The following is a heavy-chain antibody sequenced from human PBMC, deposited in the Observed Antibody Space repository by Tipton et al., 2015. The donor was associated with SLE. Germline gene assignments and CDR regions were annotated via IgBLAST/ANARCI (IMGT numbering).Heavy chain of an antibody. CDR1: GGSVSSGSYY. CDR3: ASSSGAARPFDY. CDR2: IYYSGST. V-gene: IGHV4-61*01. J-gene: IGHJ4*02. D-gene: IGHD6-6*01. Sequence: TLSLTCTVSGGSVSSGSYYWSWIRQPPGKGLEWIGYIYYSGSTNYNPSLKSRVTISVDTSKNQFSLRLSSVTAADTAVYYCASSSGAARPFDYWGQGTLVTVSS.